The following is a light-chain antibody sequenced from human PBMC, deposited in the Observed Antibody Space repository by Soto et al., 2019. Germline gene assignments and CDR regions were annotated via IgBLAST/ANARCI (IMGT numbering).Light chain of an antibody. V-gene: IGLV2-14*01. J-gene: IGLJ1*01. CDR1: SSDVGAYNY. CDR2: EVT. CDR3: QSYDGGLSGYV. Sequence: QSVLTQPASVSGSPGQSITISCTGTSSDVGAYNYVSWYQHHPGKVPKLLIYEVTNRPSGVSDRFSGSKSGNTASLAITGLQAEDEAEYYCQSYDGGLSGYVFGSGTKLTVL.